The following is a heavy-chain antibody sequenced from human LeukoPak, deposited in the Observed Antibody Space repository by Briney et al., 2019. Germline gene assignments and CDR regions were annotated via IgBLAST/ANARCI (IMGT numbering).Heavy chain of an antibody. V-gene: IGHV3-7*01. Sequence: GGSLRLSCAASGFTVSSNYMSWVRQAPGKGLEWVANIKQDGSDKYYLDSVKGRFTISRDNAENSVYLQMNSLRAEDTAIYYCARETRFYGSGSYDIEYWGQGTLVTVSS. CDR3: ARETRFYGSGSYDIEY. CDR1: GFTVSSNY. D-gene: IGHD3-10*01. CDR2: IKQDGSDK. J-gene: IGHJ4*02.